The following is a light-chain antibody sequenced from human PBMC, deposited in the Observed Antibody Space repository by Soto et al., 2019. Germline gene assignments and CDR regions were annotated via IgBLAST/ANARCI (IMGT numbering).Light chain of an antibody. Sequence: DIVLTQSPGTLSLSPGERATLSCRASQSVSSSYLAWYQQKPRQAPRLLIYGASSRATGIPDRFSGSGSGTDVTLTISRLEPEDFAVYYCQQYGSSPSWTFGQGTKVEIK. V-gene: IGKV3-20*01. J-gene: IGKJ1*01. CDR2: GAS. CDR1: QSVSSSY. CDR3: QQYGSSPSWT.